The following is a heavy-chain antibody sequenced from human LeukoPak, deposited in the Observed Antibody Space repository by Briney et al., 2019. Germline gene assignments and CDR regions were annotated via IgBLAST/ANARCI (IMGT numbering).Heavy chain of an antibody. J-gene: IGHJ4*02. CDR1: GFTFRNHW. CDR3: ARDQRVTGRPDIDY. Sequence: GGSLRLSCAASGFTFRNHWMHWVRHTPGKGLVWVSRISSDGSSTTYADSVKGRFTISRDNAKNTLYLQMSNLRAEDTAMYYCARDQRVTGRPDIDYWGQGTLVIVSS. CDR2: ISSDGSST. D-gene: IGHD6-6*01. V-gene: IGHV3-74*03.